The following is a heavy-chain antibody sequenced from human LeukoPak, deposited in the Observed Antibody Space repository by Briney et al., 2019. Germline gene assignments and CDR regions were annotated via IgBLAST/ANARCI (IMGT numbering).Heavy chain of an antibody. J-gene: IGHJ4*02. CDR1: GFTFSSYS. Sequence: GGSLRLSCAASGFTFSSYSMNWVRQAPGKGLEWVSSISSSSSYIYYADSGKGRFTISRDNAKNSLYLQMNSLRAEDTAVYYCARDHRDYYFDYWGQGTLVTVSS. CDR3: ARDHRDYYFDY. V-gene: IGHV3-21*01. CDR2: ISSSSSYI.